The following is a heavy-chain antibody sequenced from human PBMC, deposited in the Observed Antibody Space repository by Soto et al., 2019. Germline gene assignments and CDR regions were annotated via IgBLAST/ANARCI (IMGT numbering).Heavy chain of an antibody. V-gene: IGHV4-59*01. Sequence: SETLSLTCTVSGGSISSYYWSWIRQPPGKGLEWIGYIYYSGSTNYNPSLKSRVTISVDTSKNQFSLKLSSVTAADTAVYYCARVVVTYPKGRQLNNWFDPWGQGTLVPVSS. CDR2: IYYSGST. CDR3: ARVVVTYPKGRQLNNWFDP. CDR1: GGSISSYY. J-gene: IGHJ5*02. D-gene: IGHD3-22*01.